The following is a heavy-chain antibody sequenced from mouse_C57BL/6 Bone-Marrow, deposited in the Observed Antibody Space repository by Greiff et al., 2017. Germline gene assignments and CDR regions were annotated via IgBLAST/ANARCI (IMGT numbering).Heavy chain of an antibody. CDR3: ARGIYYGSSYDY. CDR2: IDPSDSET. CDR1: GYTFTSYW. V-gene: IGHV1-52*01. D-gene: IGHD1-1*01. Sequence: VQLQQPGAELVRPGSSVKLSCKASGYTFTSYWMHWVKPRPIQGLEWIGNIDPSDSETHYNQKFKDKATLTVDKSSSTAYMQLSSLTSEDSAVYYCARGIYYGSSYDYWGQGTTLTVSS. J-gene: IGHJ2*01.